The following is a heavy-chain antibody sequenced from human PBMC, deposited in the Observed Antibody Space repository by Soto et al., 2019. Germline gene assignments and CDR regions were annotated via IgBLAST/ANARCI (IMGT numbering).Heavy chain of an antibody. J-gene: IGHJ3*02. Sequence: QVQLVQSGAEVKKPGSSVKVSCKASGGTFSSYTISWVRQAPGQGLEWMGRIIPILGIANYAQKFQGRVTITADKSTSTAYMELSSLRFEDTAVYYCASPQQLGHDAFYIWGQGTMVTVSS. CDR1: GGTFSSYT. V-gene: IGHV1-69*02. CDR2: IIPILGIA. CDR3: ASPQQLGHDAFYI. D-gene: IGHD6-13*01.